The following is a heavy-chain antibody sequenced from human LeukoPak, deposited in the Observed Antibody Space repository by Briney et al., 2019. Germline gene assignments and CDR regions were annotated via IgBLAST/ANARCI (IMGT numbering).Heavy chain of an antibody. Sequence: PSETLSLTCAVSGYSISSGYYWGWIRRPPGKGLEWIGSIYHSGSTYYNPSLKSRVTISVDTSKNQFSLKLSFVTAADTAVYYCARQVLVQLIDYWGQGTLVTVSS. CDR3: ARQVLVQLIDY. CDR1: GYSISSGYY. CDR2: IYHSGST. D-gene: IGHD5-24*01. V-gene: IGHV4-38-2*01. J-gene: IGHJ4*02.